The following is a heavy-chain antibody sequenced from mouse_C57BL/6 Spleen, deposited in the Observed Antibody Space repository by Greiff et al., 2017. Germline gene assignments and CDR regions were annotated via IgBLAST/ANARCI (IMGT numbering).Heavy chain of an antibody. V-gene: IGHV1-64*01. J-gene: IGHJ2*01. CDR3: DVYFDY. Sequence: QVQLKQPGAVLVKPGASVKLSCKTSGYTFTSYWMHWVKQRPGQGLEWIGIIHPDSGNTNYNEKFKGKATLTVDKSSSTAYMQLSSLTSEDSAVYNCDVYFDYWGQGTTLTVSS. CDR2: IHPDSGNT. CDR1: GYTFTSYW.